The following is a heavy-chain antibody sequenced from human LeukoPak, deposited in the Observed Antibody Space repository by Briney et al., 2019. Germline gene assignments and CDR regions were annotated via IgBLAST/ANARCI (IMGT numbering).Heavy chain of an antibody. Sequence: GASLKISCKGCGYSFTSYWIGWGRQMPGKGLRGMGIIYTGDSATSYSPSFQGQVTISADKSISTAYLQWSSLKASDTAMYYCARPRGARVSSSEYGYWGQGTLVTVSS. CDR1: GYSFTSYW. V-gene: IGHV5-51*01. J-gene: IGHJ4*02. CDR2: IYTGDSAT. CDR3: ARPRGARVSSSEYGY. D-gene: IGHD6-6*01.